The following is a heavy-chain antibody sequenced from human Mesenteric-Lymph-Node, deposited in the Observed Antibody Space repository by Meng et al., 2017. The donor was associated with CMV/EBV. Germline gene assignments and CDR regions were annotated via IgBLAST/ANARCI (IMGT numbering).Heavy chain of an antibody. D-gene: IGHD3-10*01. J-gene: IGHJ4*02. V-gene: IGHV3-66*01. CDR3: TGDSVSNPNLDY. CDR1: EFNVKDKY. Sequence: EVDPLEPGGALVRLGGCLCLSGSASEFNVKDKYWSWVRQAPGKGLEWVCIIYRGDNTYYIDSVKDRFTVSRDNSKNTMYLQMNSLRVEDTAVYYCTGDSVSNPNLDYWGQGTLVTVSS. CDR2: IYRGDNT.